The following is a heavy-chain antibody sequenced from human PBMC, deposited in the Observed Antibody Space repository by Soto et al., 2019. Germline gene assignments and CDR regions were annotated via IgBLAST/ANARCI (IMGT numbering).Heavy chain of an antibody. J-gene: IGHJ5*02. CDR1: GYTFTSYW. D-gene: IGHD5-12*01. CDR3: ATHYTDYENS. CDR2: IFPGDSDI. Sequence: PGESLKISCKASGYTFTSYWIGWVRQMPGSGLEWMAIIFPGDSDIRYSPSFQGQVTISADKSITTAYLQWSSLKASDTAMYYCATHYTDYENSWGQGTLVTVSS. V-gene: IGHV5-51*01.